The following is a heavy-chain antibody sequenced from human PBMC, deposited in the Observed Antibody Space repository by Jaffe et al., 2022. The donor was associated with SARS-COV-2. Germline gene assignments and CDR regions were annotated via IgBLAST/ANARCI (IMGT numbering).Heavy chain of an antibody. D-gene: IGHD2-8*01. CDR3: ARGRYCTNGVCEYYYYGMDV. CDR1: GYSFTSYW. V-gene: IGHV5-51*01. Sequence: EVQLVQSGAEVKKPGESLKISCKGSGYSFTSYWIGWVRQMPGKGLEWMGIIYPGDSDTRYSPSFQGQVTISADKSISTAYLQWSSLKASDTAMYYCARGRYCTNGVCEYYYYGMDVWGQGTTVTVSS. J-gene: IGHJ6*02. CDR2: IYPGDSDT.